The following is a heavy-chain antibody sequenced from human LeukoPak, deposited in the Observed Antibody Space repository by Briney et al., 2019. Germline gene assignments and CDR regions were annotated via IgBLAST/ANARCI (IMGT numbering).Heavy chain of an antibody. CDR3: ARGFSSGWYVD. J-gene: IGHJ4*02. D-gene: IGHD6-19*01. Sequence: GGSLRLSCAASGFTFSSYSMNWVRQAPGKGLEWVSSISSSSSYIYYADSVKGRFTISRDNAKNTLYLQMNSLRAEDTAVYYCARGFSSGWYVDWGQGTLVTVSS. CDR2: ISSSSSYI. V-gene: IGHV3-21*01. CDR1: GFTFSSYS.